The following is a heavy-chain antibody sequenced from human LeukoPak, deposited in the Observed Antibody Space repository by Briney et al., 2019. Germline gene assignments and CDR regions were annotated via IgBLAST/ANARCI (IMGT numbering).Heavy chain of an antibody. CDR1: GFTFSNYA. D-gene: IGHD2-21*02. CDR2: FGFSSGNT. V-gene: IGHV3-23*01. CDR3: ANIPQDFVVVTAELDDAFAI. Sequence: QLGGSLRLSCTASGFTFSNYALTWVRQAPGKGLEWVSSFGFSSGNTYYADSVKGRFTISRDNSKNTLYLHMTSLRAEDTAVYYCANIPQDFVVVTAELDDAFAIWGRGTMVAVAS. J-gene: IGHJ3*02.